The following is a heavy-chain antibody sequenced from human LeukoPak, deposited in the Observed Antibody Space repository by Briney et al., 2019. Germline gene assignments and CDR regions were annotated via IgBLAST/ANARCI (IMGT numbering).Heavy chain of an antibody. Sequence: SETLSLTCTVSGGSISSYYWSWIRQPPGKGLEWIGYIYYSGSTNYNPSLKSRATLSVDTSKNQFSLKLTSVTAADTAVYYCARGRTYYYDTSGYYPSIYYGMDVWGQGTTVIVSS. D-gene: IGHD3-22*01. CDR3: ARGRTYYYDTSGYYPSIYYGMDV. J-gene: IGHJ6*02. CDR1: GGSISSYY. CDR2: IYYSGST. V-gene: IGHV4-59*12.